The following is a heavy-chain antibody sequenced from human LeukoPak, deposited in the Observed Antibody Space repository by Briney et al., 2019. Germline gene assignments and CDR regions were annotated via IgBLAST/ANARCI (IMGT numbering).Heavy chain of an antibody. D-gene: IGHD6-13*01. CDR2: ISAYNGNT. CDR3: AREAAASGLDNWFDP. V-gene: IGHV1-18*01. CDR1: GYTFTSYG. Sequence: ASVKVSCKASGYTFTSYGISWVRQAPGQGLEWMGWISAYNGNTNYAQKFQGRVTMTRDTSISTAYMELSRLRSDDTAVYYCAREAAASGLDNWFDPWGQGTLVTVSS. J-gene: IGHJ5*02.